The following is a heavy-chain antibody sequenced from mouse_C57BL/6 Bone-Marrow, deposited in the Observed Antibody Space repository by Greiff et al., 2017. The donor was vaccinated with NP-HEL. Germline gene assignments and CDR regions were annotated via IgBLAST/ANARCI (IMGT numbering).Heavy chain of an antibody. CDR3: ARRDTTVSPFAY. D-gene: IGHD1-1*01. J-gene: IGHJ3*01. V-gene: IGHV1-50*01. CDR1: GYTFTSYW. CDR2: IDPSDSYT. Sequence: QVQLQQPGAELVKPGASVKLSCKASGYTFTSYWMQWVKQRPGQGLEWIGEIDPSDSYTNDNQKFKGKATLTVDTSSSTAYMQLSSLTSEDSAVYYCARRDTTVSPFAYWGQGTLVTVSA.